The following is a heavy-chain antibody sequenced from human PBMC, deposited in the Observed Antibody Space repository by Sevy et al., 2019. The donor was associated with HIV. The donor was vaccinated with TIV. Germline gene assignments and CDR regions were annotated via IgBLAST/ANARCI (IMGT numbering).Heavy chain of an antibody. CDR2: IYHSGST. J-gene: IGHJ6*03. D-gene: IGHD6-13*01. CDR1: GGSISSYY. Sequence: SETLSLTCTVSGGSISSYYWSWIRQPPGKGLEWIGYIYHSGSTNYNPSLKSRVTISVDTSKNQFSLKLSSVTAADTAVYYCARVVVAAAGRGFGYYYYYYMDVWGKGTTVTVSS. V-gene: IGHV4-59*01. CDR3: ARVVVAAAGRGFGYYYYYYMDV.